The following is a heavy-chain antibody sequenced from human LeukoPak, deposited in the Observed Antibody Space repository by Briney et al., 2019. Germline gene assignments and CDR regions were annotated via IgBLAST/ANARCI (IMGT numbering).Heavy chain of an antibody. CDR1: GGTFSSYA. V-gene: IGHV1-69*13. D-gene: IGHD6-13*01. CDR2: IIPIFGTA. CDR3: ARDLSSSSWYLGAFDI. J-gene: IGHJ3*02. Sequence: ASVKVSCKAPGGTFSSYAISWVRQAPGQGLEWMGGIIPIFGTANYAQKFQGRVTITADESTSTAYMELSSLRSEDTAVYCCARDLSSSSWYLGAFDIWGQGTMVTVSS.